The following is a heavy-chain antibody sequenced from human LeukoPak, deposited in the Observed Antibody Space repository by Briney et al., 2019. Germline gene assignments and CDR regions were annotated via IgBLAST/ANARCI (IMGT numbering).Heavy chain of an antibody. Sequence: PGGSLRLSCAASGFTFSSYAMSWIRQPPGKGLEWIGSIYDSGSTYYNPSLKSRVTISVDTSKNQFSLKLNSVTAADTAVYYCARDPSSGYYYVGWYFDLWGRGTLVTVSS. CDR3: ARDPSSGYYYVGWYFDL. J-gene: IGHJ2*01. CDR1: GFTFSSYA. CDR2: IYDSGST. V-gene: IGHV4-38-2*02. D-gene: IGHD3-22*01.